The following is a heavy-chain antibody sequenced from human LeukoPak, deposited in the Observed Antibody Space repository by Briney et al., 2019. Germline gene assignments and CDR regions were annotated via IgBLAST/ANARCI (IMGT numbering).Heavy chain of an antibody. CDR3: VGEAVAGTDY. Sequence: GGSLRLSCAASGFTFSSYAMSWVRQAPGKGLEWVSAISGSGGSTYYADSVKGRFTISRDNAKNSLYLQMNSLRAEDTAVYYCVGEAVAGTDYWGQGTLVTVSS. CDR2: ISGSGGST. J-gene: IGHJ4*02. CDR1: GFTFSSYA. V-gene: IGHV3-23*01. D-gene: IGHD6-19*01.